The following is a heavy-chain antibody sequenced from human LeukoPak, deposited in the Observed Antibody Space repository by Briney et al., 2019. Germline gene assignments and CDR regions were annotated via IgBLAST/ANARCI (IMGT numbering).Heavy chain of an antibody. CDR3: AISPPGLQELLTFDY. CDR1: GFTFSSYG. V-gene: IGHV3-30*03. CDR2: ISYDGSNK. D-gene: IGHD3-10*01. J-gene: IGHJ4*02. Sequence: PGGSLRLSCAASGFTFSSYGMHWVRQAPGKGLEWVAVISYDGSNKYYADSVKGRFTISRDNSKNTLYLQMNSLRAEDMAVYYCAISPPGLQELLTFDYWGQGTLVTVSS.